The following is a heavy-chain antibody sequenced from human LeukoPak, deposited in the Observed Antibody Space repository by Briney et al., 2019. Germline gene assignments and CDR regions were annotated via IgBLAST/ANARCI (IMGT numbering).Heavy chain of an antibody. CDR2: SRNKANRHTT. CDR3: ARDGASRGNSAFTI. CDR1: DFTLSDQY. D-gene: IGHD2-15*01. J-gene: IGHJ3*02. V-gene: IGHV3-72*01. Sequence: PGGSLRLSCAASDFTLSDQYIDWFRQAPGKGLEWIGRSRNKANRHTTEYAASVQGRFSVSRDDSGNLVYLQMNTLITEDTAVYFCARDGASRGNSAFTIWGQGTEVTVSS.